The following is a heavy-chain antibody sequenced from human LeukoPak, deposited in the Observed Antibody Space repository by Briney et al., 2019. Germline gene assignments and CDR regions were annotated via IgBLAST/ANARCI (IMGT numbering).Heavy chain of an antibody. Sequence: SETLSLTCTVSGASISNSYWSWIRQPPGKGLEWIGDISYSGSTNYNPSLKSRVTMSVDTSKNQFSLKLRSVTAADTAVYYCARLHCSSPSCHRNWFDPWGQGTLVTVSS. CDR3: ARLHCSSPSCHRNWFDP. CDR1: GASISNSY. D-gene: IGHD2-2*01. V-gene: IGHV4-59*01. CDR2: ISYSGST. J-gene: IGHJ5*02.